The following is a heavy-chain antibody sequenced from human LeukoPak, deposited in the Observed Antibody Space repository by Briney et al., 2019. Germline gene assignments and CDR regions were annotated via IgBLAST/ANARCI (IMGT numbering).Heavy chain of an antibody. Sequence: PSETLSLTCTVSGGSISGHYWNWIRQSPEKGLDWIGYIYDSGTANYNPSLKSRVAISIDTSKNQFSLSLNSLTAADTAIYVCARKNFYPYWYFDVWGRGTLVTVSS. CDR1: GGSISGHY. CDR3: ARKNFYPYWYFDV. V-gene: IGHV4-59*08. CDR2: IYDSGTA. D-gene: IGHD3-3*01. J-gene: IGHJ2*01.